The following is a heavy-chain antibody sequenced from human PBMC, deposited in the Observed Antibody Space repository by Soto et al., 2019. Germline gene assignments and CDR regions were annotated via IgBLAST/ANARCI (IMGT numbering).Heavy chain of an antibody. CDR1: GGTFSSYA. D-gene: IGHD3-22*01. CDR3: XXXXXXXXXXXXGYDY. V-gene: IGHV1-69*01. J-gene: IGHJ4*02. Sequence: QVQLVQSGAEVKKPGSSVKVSCKASGGTFSSYAISWVRQAPXXXXEWXGGIIPIFGTANYAQKFQGRVTIXAXXXXXXXXXXXXXXXXXXXXXXXXXXXXXXXXXXXXGYDYWGQGTLVTVSS. CDR2: IIPIFGTA.